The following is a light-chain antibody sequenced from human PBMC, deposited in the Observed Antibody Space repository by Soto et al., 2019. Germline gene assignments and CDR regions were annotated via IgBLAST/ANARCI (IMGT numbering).Light chain of an antibody. Sequence: SALTQPPSASGSPGQSVTISCTGTSSDVGAYNYVSWYQQRPGKAPKLIIYEVSQRPSGVPDRFSGSKSGNTASLTVSGLQAEDEAYYYCSSHAASGAFGGGTQLTVL. J-gene: IGLJ3*02. CDR1: SSDVGAYNY. CDR2: EVS. CDR3: SSHAASGA. V-gene: IGLV2-8*01.